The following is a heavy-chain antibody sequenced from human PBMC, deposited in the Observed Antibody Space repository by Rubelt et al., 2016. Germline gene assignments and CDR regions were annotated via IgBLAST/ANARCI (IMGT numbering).Heavy chain of an antibody. CDR2: IWYGGNNN. D-gene: IGHD6-13*01. V-gene: IGHV3-33*06. CDR3: SKDRNFGPAAGYFDS. CDR1: GFTFSSYG. J-gene: IGHJ4*02. Sequence: QVRLVESGGGVVQPGRSLRLSCVASGFTFSSYGMHWVRQAPGKGLEWVAVIWYGGNNNYHADSVRGRFTISRDNSESTLYLQMDSLRAEETAVYYCSKDRNFGPAAGYFDSWGQGTLVTVSS.